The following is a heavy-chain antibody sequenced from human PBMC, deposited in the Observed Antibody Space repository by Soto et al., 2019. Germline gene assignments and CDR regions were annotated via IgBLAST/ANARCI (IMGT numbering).Heavy chain of an antibody. CDR1: GGTFSSYA. CDR2: IIPIFGTA. J-gene: IGHJ6*02. V-gene: IGHV1-69*13. D-gene: IGHD2-2*01. Sequence: ASVKVSCKASGGTFSSYAISWVRQAPGHGLECMGGIIPIFGTANYAQKFQGRVTITADESTSTAYMELSRLRSEDTAVYYCAREGSKEGVVPAARRDYYYYYGMDVWGQGTTVTVSS. CDR3: AREGSKEGVVPAARRDYYYYYGMDV.